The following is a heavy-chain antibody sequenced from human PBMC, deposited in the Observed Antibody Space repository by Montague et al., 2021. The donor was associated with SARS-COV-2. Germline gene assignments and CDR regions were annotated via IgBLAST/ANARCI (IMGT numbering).Heavy chain of an antibody. V-gene: IGHV4-59*08. J-gene: IGHJ2*01. D-gene: IGHD3-10*01. CDR2: IFYSGSS. CDR3: VGFQEGKCGSGTYSPFWYFDL. Sequence: SETLSLTCTVSGGSISSYYWSWIRQPPGKGLEYIWYIFYSGSSTYNPSLKSRVPMSVDTSKYQFHLKLTFVSAADTAAYYCVGFQEGKCGSGTYSPFWYFDLWGRGTLVTVSS. CDR1: GGSISSYY.